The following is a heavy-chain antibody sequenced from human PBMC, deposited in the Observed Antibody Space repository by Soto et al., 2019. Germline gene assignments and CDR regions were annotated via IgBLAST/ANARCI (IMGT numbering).Heavy chain of an antibody. Sequence: SETLSLTCTVSGGSISSYYWSWIRQPPGKGLEWIGYIYYSGSTNYDPSRKSRVTISVDTSKNQFSLKLSSVTAADTAVYYCARAKMDWNYDYWGQGTLVTVSS. CDR2: IYYSGST. V-gene: IGHV4-59*01. CDR3: ARAKMDWNYDY. J-gene: IGHJ4*02. CDR1: GGSISSYY. D-gene: IGHD1-7*01.